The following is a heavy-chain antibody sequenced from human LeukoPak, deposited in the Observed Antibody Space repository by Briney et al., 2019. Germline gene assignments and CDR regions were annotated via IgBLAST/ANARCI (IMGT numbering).Heavy chain of an antibody. CDR2: IYYSGST. CDR1: GGSISSCY. Sequence: SETLSLTCTVSGGSISSCYWSWIRQPPGKGLEWIGYIYYSGSTNYNPSLKSRVTISVDTSKNQFSLKLSSVTAADTAVYYCARARDYYDSSGYYYVDAFDIWGQGTMVTVSS. D-gene: IGHD3-22*01. CDR3: ARARDYYDSSGYYYVDAFDI. J-gene: IGHJ3*02. V-gene: IGHV4-59*01.